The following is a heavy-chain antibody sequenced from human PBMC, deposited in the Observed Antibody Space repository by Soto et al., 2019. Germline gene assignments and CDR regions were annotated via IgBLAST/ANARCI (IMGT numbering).Heavy chain of an antibody. CDR2: INHSGST. D-gene: IGHD3-10*01. Sequence: SETLSLTCAVYGGSFSGYYRSWVRQPPGKGLEWIGEINHSGSTNYNPSLKSRVTISVDTSKNQFSLKLNSVTAADTAVYYCARPRFIMVREVIITVPAVFDIGGQGTMVTVSS. CDR1: GGSFSGYY. J-gene: IGHJ3*02. V-gene: IGHV4-34*01. CDR3: ARPRFIMVREVIITVPAVFDI.